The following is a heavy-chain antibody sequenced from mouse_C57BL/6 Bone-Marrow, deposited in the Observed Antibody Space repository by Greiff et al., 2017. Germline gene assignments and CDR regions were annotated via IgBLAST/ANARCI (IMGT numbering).Heavy chain of an antibody. D-gene: IGHD2-4*01. Sequence: QVHVKQPGAELVKPGASVKLSCKASGYTFTSYWMQWVKQRPGQGLEWIGEIDPSDSYTNYNQKFKGKATFTVDTSSSTAYMQLSSLTSEDFSVYYCARDYDYEFDDWGQGTTLTVSS. CDR2: IDPSDSYT. CDR3: ARDYDYEFDD. CDR1: GYTFTSYW. J-gene: IGHJ2*01. V-gene: IGHV1-50*01.